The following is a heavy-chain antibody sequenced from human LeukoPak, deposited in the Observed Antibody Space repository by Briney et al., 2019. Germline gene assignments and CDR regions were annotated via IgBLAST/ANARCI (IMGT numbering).Heavy chain of an antibody. Sequence: KPSETLSLTCAVYGGAFSGYFWSWIRQPPGKGLECIGEMIHTGRTNYNPSLKSRVTLSVDTSKNQLSLNLNSVTAADTAVYYCARGVDGHFDYWGQGTLVTVSS. CDR1: GGAFSGYF. CDR2: MIHTGRT. D-gene: IGHD3/OR15-3a*01. V-gene: IGHV4-34*01. J-gene: IGHJ4*02. CDR3: ARGVDGHFDY.